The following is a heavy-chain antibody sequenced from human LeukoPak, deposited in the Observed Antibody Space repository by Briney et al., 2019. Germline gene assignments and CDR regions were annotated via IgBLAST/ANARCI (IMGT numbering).Heavy chain of an antibody. CDR2: IYYSGGT. CDR3: AREEACSGGSCYYGMDV. V-gene: IGHV4-59*01. J-gene: IGHJ6*02. CDR1: GGSISSYY. Sequence: SETLSLTCTVSGGSISSYYWSWIRQPPGKGLEWIGYIYYSGGTNYNPSLKSRVTISVDTSKNQFSLKLSSVTAADTAVYYCAREEACSGGSCYYGMDVWGQGTTVTVSS. D-gene: IGHD2-15*01.